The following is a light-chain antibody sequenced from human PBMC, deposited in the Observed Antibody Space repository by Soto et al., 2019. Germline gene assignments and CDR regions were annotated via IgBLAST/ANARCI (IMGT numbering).Light chain of an antibody. CDR1: STDFVSYNR. J-gene: IGLJ2*01. CDR3: SSYTSSSTLV. Sequence: QSALTQPPSVSGSPGQSVTISCTGTSTDFVSYNRVSWYQQPPGTAPKLMIYEVSKRPSGVPDRFSGSKSGNTASLTISGLQAADEADYYCSSYTSSSTLVFGGGTQLTVL. CDR2: EVS. V-gene: IGLV2-18*02.